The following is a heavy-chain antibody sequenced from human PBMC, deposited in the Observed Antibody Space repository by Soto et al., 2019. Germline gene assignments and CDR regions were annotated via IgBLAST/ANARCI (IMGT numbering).Heavy chain of an antibody. Sequence: GGSLRLSCAATGFTFSVYAMTWVRQAPGKGLEWVSAVTANGGSTYSADSVKGRFTISRDNSKNTLYLQMNSLRAEDTAVYYCAKDLGGVVVAAAGMDVWGQGTTVTVSS. D-gene: IGHD2-15*01. CDR1: GFTFSVYA. CDR3: AKDLGGVVVAAAGMDV. J-gene: IGHJ6*02. CDR2: VTANGGST. V-gene: IGHV3-23*01.